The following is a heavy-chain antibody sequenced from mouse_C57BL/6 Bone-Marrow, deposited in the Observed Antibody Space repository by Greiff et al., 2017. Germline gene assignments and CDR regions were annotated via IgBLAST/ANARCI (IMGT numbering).Heavy chain of an antibody. CDR2: IYPRSGNT. V-gene: IGHV1-81*01. J-gene: IGHJ1*03. CDR3: ARLRLRRSWYFEV. D-gene: IGHD2-4*01. Sequence: QVHVKQSGAELARPGASVKLSCKASGYTFTSYGISWVKQRTGQGLEWIGEIYPRSGNTYYNEKFKGKATLTADKSSSTAYMELRSLTSEDSAVYFCARLRLRRSWYFEVWGTGTTVTVSS. CDR1: GYTFTSYG.